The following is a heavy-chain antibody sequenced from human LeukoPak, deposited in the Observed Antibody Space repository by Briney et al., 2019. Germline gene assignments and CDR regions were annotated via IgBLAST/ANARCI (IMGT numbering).Heavy chain of an antibody. CDR1: GGSFSYYY. Sequence: SETLSLTCAAYGGSFSYYYWSWIRQPPGKGLEWIGEINHSGITNYNPSLKSRITISADTSKNQFSLKLTSVTAADTAVYYCANPARDFADSGAITWWGQGTLVTVSS. CDR3: ANPARDFADSGAITW. CDR2: INHSGIT. J-gene: IGHJ4*02. V-gene: IGHV4-34*01. D-gene: IGHD4-17*01.